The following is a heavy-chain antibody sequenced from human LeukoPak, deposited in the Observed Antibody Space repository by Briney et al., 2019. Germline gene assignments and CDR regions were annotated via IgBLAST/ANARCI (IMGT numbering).Heavy chain of an antibody. V-gene: IGHV4-34*01. D-gene: IGHD3-3*01. CDR1: GGSFSGYY. Sequence: PSETLSLTCAVYGGSFSGYYWSWIRQPPGKGLEWIGEINHSGSTNYNPSLKSRVTISVDTSKNQFSLKLGSVTAADTAVYYCARGRAYYDFWSGYYSSGEDYYYYYGMDVWGQGTTVTVSS. CDR3: ARGRAYYDFWSGYYSSGEDYYYYYGMDV. J-gene: IGHJ6*02. CDR2: INHSGST.